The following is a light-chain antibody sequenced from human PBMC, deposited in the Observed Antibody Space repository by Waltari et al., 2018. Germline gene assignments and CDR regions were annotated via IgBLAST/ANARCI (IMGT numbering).Light chain of an antibody. CDR2: GNT. V-gene: IGLV1-40*01. CDR3: QSYDSSLSGWV. CDR1: RSNNVAVYD. J-gene: IGLJ2*01. Sequence: QSVLTQPPSVSGAPGQRVTIPCTGSRSNNVAVYDVHCYQQLTGGAPKLPIYGNTKRPSGVPDRFSGSKSGTSASLAITGLQAEDEADYYCQSYDSSLSGWVFGGGTKLTVL.